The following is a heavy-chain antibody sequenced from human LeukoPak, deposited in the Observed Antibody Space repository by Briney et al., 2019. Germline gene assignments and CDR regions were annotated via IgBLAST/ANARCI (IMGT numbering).Heavy chain of an antibody. J-gene: IGHJ4*02. V-gene: IGHV3-30*02. CDR2: IHYDSSTE. D-gene: IGHD4-17*01. CDR3: AKVMTSVSVFDY. Sequence: GGSLRLSCAASGFAFSSYGMHWVRQAPGKGLEWVAYIHYDSSTEDYADSVKGRFTISRDNSKNTLYVQMNSLRAEDTAVYYCAKVMTSVSVFDYWGQGTLVTVSS. CDR1: GFAFSSYG.